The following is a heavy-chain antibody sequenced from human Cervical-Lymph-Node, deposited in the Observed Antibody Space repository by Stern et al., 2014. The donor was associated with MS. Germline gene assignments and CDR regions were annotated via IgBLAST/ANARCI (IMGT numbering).Heavy chain of an antibody. V-gene: IGHV4-4*02. D-gene: IGHD3-22*01. CDR3: ATVSGYYYPYYFDY. CDR2: IYHSGST. CDR1: GGSISSSNW. Sequence: VQLVESGPGLVKPSGTLSLTCAVSGGSISSSNWWSWVRQPPGKGLEWIGKIYHSGSTNYNPSLKSRVTISVDKSKNQFSLKLSSVTAADTAVYYCATVSGYYYPYYFDYWGQGTLVTVSS. J-gene: IGHJ4*02.